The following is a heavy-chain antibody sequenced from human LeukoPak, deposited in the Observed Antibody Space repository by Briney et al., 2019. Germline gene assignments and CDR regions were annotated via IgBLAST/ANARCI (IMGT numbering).Heavy chain of an antibody. CDR1: GFTFSSYW. CDR2: IKQDGSEK. V-gene: IGHV3-7*01. D-gene: IGHD4/OR15-4a*01. Sequence: GGSLRLSCAASGFTFSSYWMSWVRQAPGKGLEWVANIKQDGSEKYYVDSVKGRFTISRDNAKNSLYLQMNSLRAEDTAVYYCARELKGPLYYFDYWGQGTLVTVSS. CDR3: ARELKGPLYYFDY. J-gene: IGHJ4*02.